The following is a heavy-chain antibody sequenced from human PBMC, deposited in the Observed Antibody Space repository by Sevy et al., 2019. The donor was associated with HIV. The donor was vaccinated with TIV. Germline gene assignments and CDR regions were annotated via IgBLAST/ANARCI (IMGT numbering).Heavy chain of an antibody. CDR3: ARDTGGIGIDV. V-gene: IGHV3-7*01. CDR1: GFTFSSHW. Sequence: GGSLRLSCAASGFTFSSHWMRWVRQAPGKGLEWVANIRQDGSDKYYVDSVKGRFTISRDNAKNSLSLQMNSLRAEDTAVYYCARDTGGIGIDVWGQGTTVTVSS. D-gene: IGHD6-13*01. J-gene: IGHJ6*02. CDR2: IRQDGSDK.